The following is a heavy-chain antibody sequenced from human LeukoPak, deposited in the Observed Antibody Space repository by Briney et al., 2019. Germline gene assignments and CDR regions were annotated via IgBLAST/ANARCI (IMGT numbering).Heavy chain of an antibody. V-gene: IGHV3-15*01. CDR2: IRSETDGGTT. J-gene: IGHJ1*01. D-gene: IGHD6-25*01. CDR3: TTAAFH. CDR1: GFIFSNAW. Sequence: GGSLRLSCAASGFIFSNAWMRWVRQAPGKGLEWVGKIRSETDGGTTDYAAPVKGRFTISRDDSKNTLYLQMHSLKTEDTAVYYCTTAAFHWGQGTLVTVSS.